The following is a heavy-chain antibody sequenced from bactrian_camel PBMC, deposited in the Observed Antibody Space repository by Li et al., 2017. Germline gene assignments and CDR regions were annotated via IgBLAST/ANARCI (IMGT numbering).Heavy chain of an antibody. V-gene: IGHV3S53*01. CDR3: ATGWTFGY. CDR2: IDSDGTT. Sequence: VQLVESGGGSVQAGGSLRLSCARSTWKYSTYCMGWFRQAPGKEREWVAGIDSDGTTSYTDSVKDRFTLSVDNAKNTLYLQMNSLKPEDTATYYCATGWTFGYCGQGTQVTVS. D-gene: IGHD5*01. J-gene: IGHJ6*01. CDR1: TWKYSTYC.